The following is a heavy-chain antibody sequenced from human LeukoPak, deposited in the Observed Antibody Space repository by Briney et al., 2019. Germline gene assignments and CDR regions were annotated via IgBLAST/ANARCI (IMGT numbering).Heavy chain of an antibody. Sequence: GGSLRLSCAASGFTFTTYSLTWVRQAPGKGLEWVSAISNSGGSTHYADSVKGRFTISRDNSKNTLYLQMNSLRAEDTAVYYRAKDLYYGSGNHRAYYYYYMDVWGKGTTVTISS. CDR1: GFTFTTYS. CDR2: ISNSGGST. CDR3: AKDLYYGSGNHRAYYYYYMDV. D-gene: IGHD3-10*01. J-gene: IGHJ6*03. V-gene: IGHV3-23*01.